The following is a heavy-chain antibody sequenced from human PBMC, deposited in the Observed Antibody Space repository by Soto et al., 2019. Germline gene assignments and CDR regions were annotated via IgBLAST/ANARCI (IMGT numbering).Heavy chain of an antibody. CDR2: IYYSGST. CDR1: GGSISSGGYS. J-gene: IGHJ4*02. Sequence: QVQLQESGPGLVKPSQTLSLTCTVSGGSISSGGYSWSWIRQHPGKGLEWIGYIYYSGSTYYHPSLKSRVTISVDTSKNQFSLKLSSVTAADTAVYYCARSCGVAAAGPFDYWGQGTLVTVSS. V-gene: IGHV4-31*03. D-gene: IGHD6-13*01. CDR3: ARSCGVAAAGPFDY.